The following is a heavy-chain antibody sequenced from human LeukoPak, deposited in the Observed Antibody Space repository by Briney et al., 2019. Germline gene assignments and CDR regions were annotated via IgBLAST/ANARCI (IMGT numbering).Heavy chain of an antibody. J-gene: IGHJ4*02. CDR2: MNPNSGNT. CDR3: ASGSVLTGYYILDH. D-gene: IGHD3-9*01. Sequence: ASVKVSCKASGYTFTSYDINWVRQATGQGLEWMGWMNPNSGNTGYAQKFQGRVTMNRDTSISTAYMEMNRLKSDDTVVYYCASGSVLTGYYILDHWGQGTLVTVS. CDR1: GYTFTSYD. V-gene: IGHV1-8*01.